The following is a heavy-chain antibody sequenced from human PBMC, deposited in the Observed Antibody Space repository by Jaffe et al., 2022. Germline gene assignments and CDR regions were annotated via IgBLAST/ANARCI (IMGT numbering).Heavy chain of an antibody. V-gene: IGHV4-61*02. D-gene: IGHD3-22*01. CDR2: IYTSGST. Sequence: QVQLQESGPGLVKPSQTLSLTCTVSGGSISSGSYYWSWIRQPAGKGLEWIGRIYTSGSTNYNPSLKSRVTISVDTSKNQFSLKLSSVTAADTAVYYCARAEAYYYDSSGYYDAFDIWGQGTMVTVSS. CDR3: ARAEAYYYDSSGYYDAFDI. J-gene: IGHJ3*02. CDR1: GGSISSGSYY.